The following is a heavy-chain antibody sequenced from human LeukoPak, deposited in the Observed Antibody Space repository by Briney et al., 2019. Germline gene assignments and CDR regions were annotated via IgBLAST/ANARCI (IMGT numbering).Heavy chain of an antibody. CDR3: ARGFSYYDFWSGYLGGLVHYYGMDV. Sequence: PGRSLRLSWAASGFTFSIYGMHSGRQAPGKGLEWVAVISYDGSNKYYADSVKGRFTISRDNSKNTLYLQMNSLRAADTAVYYCARGFSYYDFWSGYLGGLVHYYGMDVWGKGTTVTVSS. V-gene: IGHV3-30-3*01. CDR1: GFTFSIYG. J-gene: IGHJ6*04. CDR2: ISYDGSNK. D-gene: IGHD3-3*01.